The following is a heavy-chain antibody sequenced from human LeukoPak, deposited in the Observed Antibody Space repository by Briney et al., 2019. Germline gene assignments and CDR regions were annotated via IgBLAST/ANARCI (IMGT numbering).Heavy chain of an antibody. CDR1: GFTFSSYG. V-gene: IGHV3-33*06. D-gene: IGHD3-10*01. CDR2: IWYDGSNK. J-gene: IGHJ4*02. CDR3: AKEGRGDYFDY. Sequence: GGSLRLPCAASGFTFSSYGMHWVRQAPGKGLEWVAVIWYDGSNKYYADSVKGRFTISRDNSKNTLYLQMNSLRAEDTAVYYCAKEGRGDYFDYWGQGTLVTVSS.